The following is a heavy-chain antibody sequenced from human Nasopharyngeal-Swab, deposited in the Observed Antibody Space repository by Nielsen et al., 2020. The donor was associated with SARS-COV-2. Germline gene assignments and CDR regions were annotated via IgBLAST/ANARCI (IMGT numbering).Heavy chain of an antibody. CDR3: TTVVRSLWFGELSIDAFDI. CDR1: GFTFSNAW. V-gene: IGHV3-15*01. Sequence: GEPLKISCAASGFTFSNAWMSWVRQAPGKGLEWVGRIKSKTDGGTTDYAAPVKGRFTISRDDSKNTLYLQMNSLKTEDTAVYYCTTVVRSLWFGELSIDAFDIWGQGTMVTVSS. J-gene: IGHJ3*02. D-gene: IGHD3-10*01. CDR2: IKSKTDGGTT.